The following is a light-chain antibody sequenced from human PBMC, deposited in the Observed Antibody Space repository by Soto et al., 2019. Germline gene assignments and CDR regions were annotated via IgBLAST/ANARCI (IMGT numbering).Light chain of an antibody. J-gene: IGKJ1*01. CDR1: FSTSY. V-gene: IGKV3-20*01. Sequence: EIVLTQSPGTLSLSPGERATLSFRPSFSTSYLAWYQQKPGQAPRLLIYGPSTRATGIPDRFSGSGSGTDFTLPISGLEPEDFAVYYCQQYGSSPWTFGPGTKVEIK. CDR2: GPS. CDR3: QQYGSSPWT.